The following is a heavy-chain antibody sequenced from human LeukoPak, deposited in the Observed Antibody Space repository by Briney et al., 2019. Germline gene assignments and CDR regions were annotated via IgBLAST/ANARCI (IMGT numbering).Heavy chain of an antibody. J-gene: IGHJ4*02. CDR2: VYYSGST. V-gene: IGHV4-39*07. CDR1: GGSISSSGSY. Sequence: PSETLSLTCTVSGGSISSSGSYWGWIRQPPGKGLEWIGSVYYSGSTYYNPSLKSRVTISVDTSKNQFSLKLSSVTAADTAVYYCARDSRAARPFDYWGQGTLVTVSS. CDR3: ARDSRAARPFDY. D-gene: IGHD6-6*01.